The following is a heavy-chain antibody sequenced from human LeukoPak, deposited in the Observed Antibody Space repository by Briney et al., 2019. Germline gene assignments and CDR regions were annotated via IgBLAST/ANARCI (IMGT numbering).Heavy chain of an antibody. CDR2: ISYDGSNK. CDR1: GFIFSGHV. J-gene: IGHJ4*02. D-gene: IGHD2-15*01. V-gene: IGHV3-30-3*01. Sequence: GGSLRLSCAASGFIFSGHVMHWVRQAPGKGLEWVSLISYDGSNKDYADSVKGRFTISRDNSKNTLYLQMNGLRAEDTAVYYCATIGVVVVAATPVFDYWGQGTLVTVSS. CDR3: ATIGVVVVAATPVFDY.